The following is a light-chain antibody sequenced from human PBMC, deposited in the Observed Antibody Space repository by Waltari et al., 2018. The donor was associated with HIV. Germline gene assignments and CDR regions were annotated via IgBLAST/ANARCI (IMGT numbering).Light chain of an antibody. V-gene: IGLV2-23*01. CDR3: CSYAGSSTPVV. J-gene: IGLJ2*01. CDR1: SRDVGSYNL. Sequence: QSALTQTASVSGSPGQSITIPCTGTSRDVGSYNLVSWYQQHPGKAPKLMIYEGSKRPSGVSNRFSGSKSGNTASLTISGLQAEDEADYYCCSYAGSSTPVVFGGGTKLTVL. CDR2: EGS.